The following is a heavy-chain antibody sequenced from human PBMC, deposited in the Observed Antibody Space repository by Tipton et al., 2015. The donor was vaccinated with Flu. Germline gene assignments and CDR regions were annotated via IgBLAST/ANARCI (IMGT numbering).Heavy chain of an antibody. V-gene: IGHV4-34*01. D-gene: IGHD3-16*02. Sequence: TLSLTCAVYVDSFSGYYWNWIRQPPGKGLQWIGEINHSGSTNYNPSLESRATLSVDTSKNQFSLKLSSVTAADTAVYYCARGRAPPRYYDYLWGTYRQRGYYFDYWGRGTLVTVSA. J-gene: IGHJ4*02. CDR1: VDSFSGYY. CDR2: INHSGST. CDR3: ARGRAPPRYYDYLWGTYRQRGYYFDY.